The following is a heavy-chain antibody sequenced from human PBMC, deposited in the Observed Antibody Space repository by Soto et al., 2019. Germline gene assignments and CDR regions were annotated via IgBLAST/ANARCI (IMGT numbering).Heavy chain of an antibody. Sequence: PGGSLRLSCAASGLTFSNYAMSWVRQAPGKGLEWVSSIGGRGDNTYYADSVEGRFTISRDISKNALYLQMNSLRAEDTAVYYCARRGPGTYFDYWGQGTLVTVSS. J-gene: IGHJ4*02. D-gene: IGHD6-13*01. CDR2: IGGRGDNT. CDR3: ARRGPGTYFDY. CDR1: GLTFSNYA. V-gene: IGHV3-23*01.